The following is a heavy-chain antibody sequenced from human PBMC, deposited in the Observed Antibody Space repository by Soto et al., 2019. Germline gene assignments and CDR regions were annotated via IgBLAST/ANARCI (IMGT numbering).Heavy chain of an antibody. D-gene: IGHD3-3*01. CDR3: ARGEDVLRFLEWLLPYYYYGMDV. CDR2: ISYDGSNK. J-gene: IGHJ6*02. V-gene: IGHV3-30-3*01. CDR1: GFTFSSYA. Sequence: QVQLVESGGGVVQPRRSLRLSCAASGFTFSSYAMHWVRQAPGKGLEWVAVISYDGSNKYYADSVKGRFTISRDNSKNTLYLQMNSLRAEDTAVYYCARGEDVLRFLEWLLPYYYYGMDVWGQGTTVTVSS.